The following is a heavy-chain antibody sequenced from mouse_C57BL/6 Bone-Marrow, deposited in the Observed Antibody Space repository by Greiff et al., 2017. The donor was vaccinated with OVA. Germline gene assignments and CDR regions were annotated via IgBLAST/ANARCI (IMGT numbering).Heavy chain of an antibody. CDR1: GYTFTDYN. CDR2: INPNNGGT. CDR3: ARGAYYYDYDGYYFDY. Sequence: VQLQQSGPELVKPGASVKIPCKASGYTFTDYNMDWVKQSHGKSLEWIGDINPNNGGTNYNQKFKGKATLTVDKSSSTAYMELRSLTSEDTAVYYCARGAYYYDYDGYYFDYWGQGTTLTVSS. D-gene: IGHD2-4*01. V-gene: IGHV1-18*01. J-gene: IGHJ2*01.